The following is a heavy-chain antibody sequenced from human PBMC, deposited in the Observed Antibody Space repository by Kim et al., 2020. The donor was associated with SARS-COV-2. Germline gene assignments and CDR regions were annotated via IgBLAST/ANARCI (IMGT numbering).Heavy chain of an antibody. CDR3: AKAAVAGLYFDY. Sequence: GGSLRLSCAASGFTFSSYGMHWVRQAPGKGLEWVAVISYDGSNKYYADSVKGRFTISRDNSKNTLYLQMNSLRAEDTAVYYCAKAAVAGLYFDYWGQGTL. D-gene: IGHD6-19*01. J-gene: IGHJ4*02. V-gene: IGHV3-30*18. CDR2: ISYDGSNK. CDR1: GFTFSSYG.